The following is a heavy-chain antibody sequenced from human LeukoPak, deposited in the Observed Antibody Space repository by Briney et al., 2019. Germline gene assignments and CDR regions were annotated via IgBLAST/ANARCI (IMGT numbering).Heavy chain of an antibody. CDR2: ISAYKGNT. D-gene: IGHD3-9*01. V-gene: IGHV1-18*01. CDR1: GYTFTSYG. J-gene: IGHJ4*02. CDR3: ARAPYNILTGYPYFFDY. Sequence: ASVKVSCKASGYTFTSYGISWVRQAPGQGLEWMGWISAYKGNTNYAQKLQGRVTMTTDTSTSTAYMELRSLRSDDTAVYYCARAPYNILTGYPYFFDYWGQGTLVTVSS.